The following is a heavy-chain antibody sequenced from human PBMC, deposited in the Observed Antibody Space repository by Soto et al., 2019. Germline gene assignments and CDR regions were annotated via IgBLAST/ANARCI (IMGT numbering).Heavy chain of an antibody. CDR1: GGSISSYY. D-gene: IGHD2-21*02. V-gene: IGHV4-59*01. CDR2: IYYSGST. CDR3: ARLDRLAYCGGDCYSGAEYFQH. J-gene: IGHJ1*01. Sequence: SETLSLTCTVSGGSISSYYWSWIRQPPGKGLEWIGYIYYSGSTNYNPSLKSRVTISVDTSKNQFSLKLSSVTAADTAVYYCARLDRLAYCGGDCYSGAEYFQHWGQGTLVTVSS.